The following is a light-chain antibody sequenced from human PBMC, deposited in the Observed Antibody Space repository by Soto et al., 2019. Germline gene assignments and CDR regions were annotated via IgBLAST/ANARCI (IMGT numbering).Light chain of an antibody. CDR3: QQYYDIPIT. Sequence: DIVMTQSPDSLTVSLGERATIDCKSSQTLLSASNNKNYLAWYQQKPGQPPKLIISWASTRDSGVPDRFSGSGSGTDFTLTISSLQAEDVAVYSCQQYYDIPITFGQGTRLESK. CDR1: QTLLSASNNKNY. V-gene: IGKV4-1*01. CDR2: WAS. J-gene: IGKJ5*01.